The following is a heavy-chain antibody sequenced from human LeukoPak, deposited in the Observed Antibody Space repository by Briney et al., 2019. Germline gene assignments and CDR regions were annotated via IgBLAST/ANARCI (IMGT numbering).Heavy chain of an antibody. CDR2: IYTSGST. CDR3: ARNSDYVSGSTGDDAFDI. J-gene: IGHJ3*02. Sequence: PSETLSLTCTVSGGSISSYYWSWIRQPAGKGLEWIGRIYTSGSTNYNPSLKSRVTMSVDTSKNQFSLKLSSVTVADTAVYYCARNSDYVSGSTGDDAFDIWGQGTMVTVSS. D-gene: IGHD1-26*01. V-gene: IGHV4-4*07. CDR1: GGSISSYY.